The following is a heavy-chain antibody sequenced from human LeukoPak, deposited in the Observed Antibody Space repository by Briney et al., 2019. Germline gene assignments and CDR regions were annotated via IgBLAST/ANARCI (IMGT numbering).Heavy chain of an antibody. CDR3: ARVPIYYYDSSGYLDAFDI. CDR1: GGSISSYY. V-gene: IGHV4-4*07. J-gene: IGHJ3*02. Sequence: SETLSLTCTVSGGSISSYYWSWIRQPAGKGLEWIGRIYTSGSTNYNPSLKSRVTMSVDTSKNRFSLKLSSVTAADTAVYYCARVPIYYYDSSGYLDAFDIWGQGTMVTVSS. CDR2: IYTSGST. D-gene: IGHD3-22*01.